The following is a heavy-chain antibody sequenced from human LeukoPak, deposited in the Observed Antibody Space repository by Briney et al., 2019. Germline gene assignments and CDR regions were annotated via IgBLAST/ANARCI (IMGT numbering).Heavy chain of an antibody. V-gene: IGHV1-3*01. Sequence: ASVKVSCKASGYTFTSYAMHWVRQAPGQRLEWMGWINAGNGNTKYSQKFQGRVTITRDTSASTAYMELSSLRSEDTAVYYCARDWAVAGTVHWFDPWGQGTLVTVSS. J-gene: IGHJ5*02. CDR2: INAGNGNT. D-gene: IGHD6-19*01. CDR3: ARDWAVAGTVHWFDP. CDR1: GYTFTSYA.